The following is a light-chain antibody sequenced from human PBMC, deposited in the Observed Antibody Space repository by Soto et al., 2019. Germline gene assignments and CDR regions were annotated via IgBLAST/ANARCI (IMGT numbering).Light chain of an antibody. CDR2: GAS. CDR3: QQYGSSPVA. J-gene: IGKJ1*01. Sequence: EIVLTQSPGTLSLSPVERATLSCMASQSVSNNYLAWYQQKPGQAPRLLIYGASNRATGIPDRFSGSGSGTDFTLTISRLEPEDFAVYYCQQYGSSPVAFGQGTKVDIK. V-gene: IGKV3-20*01. CDR1: QSVSNNY.